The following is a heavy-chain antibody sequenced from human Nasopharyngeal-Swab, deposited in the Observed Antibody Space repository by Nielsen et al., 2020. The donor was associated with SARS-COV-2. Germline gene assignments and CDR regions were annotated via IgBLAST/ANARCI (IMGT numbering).Heavy chain of an antibody. J-gene: IGHJ3*01. D-gene: IGHD3-3*01. Sequence: SETLSPTCTVSGGSISSISYYWGWIRQPPGKGLEWIGSIYYSGSTYNNPSLKSRFPMSVDTSKNQFSLKLCSVTAADTAVYYCASITIFGVVYSWGQGTMVTVSS. CDR2: IYYSGST. CDR3: ASITIFGVVYS. V-gene: IGHV4-39*01. CDR1: GGSISSISYY.